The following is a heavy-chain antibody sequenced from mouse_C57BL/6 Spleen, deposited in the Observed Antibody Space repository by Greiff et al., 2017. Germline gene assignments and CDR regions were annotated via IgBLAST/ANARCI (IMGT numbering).Heavy chain of an antibody. CDR1: GFSFTDYY. CDR2: IRNKANGYTT. V-gene: IGHV7-3*01. Sequence: EVKLMESGGGLVQPGGSLSLSCAASGFSFTDYYMSWVRQPPGKALEWLGFIRNKANGYTTEYSASVKGRFTISRDNSQSILYLQMNALSAEDGATYYCASACYYRSNCRYWYFDDWGTGTTVTVSS. D-gene: IGHD1-1*01. CDR3: ASACYYRSNCRYWYFDD. J-gene: IGHJ1*03.